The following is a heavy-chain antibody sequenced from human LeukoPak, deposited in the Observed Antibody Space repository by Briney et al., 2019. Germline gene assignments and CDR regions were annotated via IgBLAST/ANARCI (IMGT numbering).Heavy chain of an antibody. J-gene: IGHJ4*02. V-gene: IGHV4-39*01. Sequence: SETLSLTCTVSGGSISSSSYYWGWIRQPPGKGLEWIGSIYYSGSTYYNPSLKSRVTISVDTSKNQLSLKLSSVTAADTAVYYCARRSITRYFDWLSDYWGQGTLVTVSS. CDR1: GGSISSSSYY. D-gene: IGHD3-9*01. CDR3: ARRSITRYFDWLSDY. CDR2: IYYSGST.